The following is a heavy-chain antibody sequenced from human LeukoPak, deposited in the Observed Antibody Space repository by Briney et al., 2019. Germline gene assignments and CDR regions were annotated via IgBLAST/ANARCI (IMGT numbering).Heavy chain of an antibody. Sequence: SETLSLTCTVSGGSISSSSYYWGWIRQPPAKGLEWIGNIYYSGSTYYNPSLKSRITISVDMSKNQFSLKLSSVTAADTALYYCARHSGLRSPFDPWGQGTLVTVTS. J-gene: IGHJ5*02. CDR3: ARHSGLRSPFDP. CDR2: IYYSGST. V-gene: IGHV4-39*01. D-gene: IGHD3-3*01. CDR1: GGSISSSSYY.